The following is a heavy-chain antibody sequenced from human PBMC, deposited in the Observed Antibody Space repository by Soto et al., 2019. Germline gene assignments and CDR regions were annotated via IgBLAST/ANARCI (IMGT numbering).Heavy chain of an antibody. CDR2: IYYSGST. Sequence: PSETLSLTCTVSGGSISSGDYYWSWIRQPPGKGLEWIGYIYYSGSTYYNPSLKSRVTISVDTSKNQFSLKLSSVTAADTVVYYCAVSIAARYFDYWGQGTLVTVSS. D-gene: IGHD6-6*01. CDR1: GGSISSGDYY. V-gene: IGHV4-30-4*01. CDR3: AVSIAARYFDY. J-gene: IGHJ4*02.